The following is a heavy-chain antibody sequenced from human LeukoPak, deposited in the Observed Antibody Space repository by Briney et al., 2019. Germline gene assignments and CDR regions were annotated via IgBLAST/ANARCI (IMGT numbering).Heavy chain of an antibody. CDR3: ATYTAMVTGTFDY. Sequence: SVKVSCKASGGTFSSYAISWVRQAPGQGLEWMGGIIPIFGTVNYAQKFQGRVTITADESTSTAYMELSSLRSEDTAVYYCATYTAMVTGTFDYWGQGTLVTVSS. J-gene: IGHJ4*02. V-gene: IGHV1-69*13. CDR2: IIPIFGTV. D-gene: IGHD5-18*01. CDR1: GGTFSSYA.